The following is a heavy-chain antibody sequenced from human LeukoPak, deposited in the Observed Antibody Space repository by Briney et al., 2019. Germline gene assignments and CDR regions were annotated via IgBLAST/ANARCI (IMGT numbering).Heavy chain of an antibody. D-gene: IGHD3-22*01. CDR3: ARHTDGYYYDSSGYYGGFDY. CDR1: GGSISSYY. J-gene: IGHJ4*02. V-gene: IGHV4-59*08. CDR2: IYYSGST. Sequence: SETLSLTCTVSGGSISSYYWSWIRQPPGKGLEWIGYIYYSGSTSYNPSLKSRVTISVDTSKNQFSLKLSSVTAADTAVYYCARHTDGYYYDSSGYYGGFDYWGQGTLVTVSS.